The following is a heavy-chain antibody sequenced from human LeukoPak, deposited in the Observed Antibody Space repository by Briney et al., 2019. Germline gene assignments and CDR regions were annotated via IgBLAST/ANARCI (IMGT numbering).Heavy chain of an antibody. Sequence: GASVKVSCKASGYTFTSHGISCMRQAPGQGLEWMGWISAYNGNTNYAQKLQGRVTMTTDTSTSTAYMELRSLRSDDTAVYYCATPVDYYGGAFDIWGQGTMVTVSS. CDR2: ISAYNGNT. J-gene: IGHJ3*02. V-gene: IGHV1-18*01. D-gene: IGHD3-10*01. CDR1: GYTFTSHG. CDR3: ATPVDYYGGAFDI.